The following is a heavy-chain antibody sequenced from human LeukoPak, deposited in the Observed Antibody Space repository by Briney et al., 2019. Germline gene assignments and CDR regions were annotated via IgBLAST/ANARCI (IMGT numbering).Heavy chain of an antibody. CDR1: GFTFSSYS. Sequence: GGSQRLSCAASGFTFSSYSMNWVRQAPGKGLEWVSSISSSSSYIYYADSVKGRFTISRDNAKNSLYLQMNSLRAEDTAVYYCARDLNYDSSGYPGNWGQGTLVTVSS. D-gene: IGHD3-22*01. J-gene: IGHJ4*02. CDR3: ARDLNYDSSGYPGN. V-gene: IGHV3-21*01. CDR2: ISSSSSYI.